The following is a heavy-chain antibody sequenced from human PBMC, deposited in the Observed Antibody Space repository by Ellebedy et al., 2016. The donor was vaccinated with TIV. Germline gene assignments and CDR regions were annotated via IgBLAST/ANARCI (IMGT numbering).Heavy chain of an antibody. J-gene: IGHJ4*02. V-gene: IGHV4-4*02. CDR1: GGSISNSDW. CDR2: IYDSGSS. CDR3: ARDGGDGYNL. D-gene: IGHD5-24*01. Sequence: SETLSLTCAVSGGSISNSDWWSWVRQPPGKGLEWIGEIYDSGSSNYNPSLKSRVTISVDESKNQFSLKLSSVTAADTAVYYCARDGGDGYNLWGQGTLVTVSS.